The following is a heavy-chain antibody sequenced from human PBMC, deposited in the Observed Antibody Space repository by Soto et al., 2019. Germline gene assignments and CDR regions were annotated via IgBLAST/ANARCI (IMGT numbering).Heavy chain of an antibody. J-gene: IGHJ6*02. V-gene: IGHV1-69*06. Sequence: QVQLVQSGAEVKKPGSSVKVSCKASGGTFSSYAISWVRQAPGQGLEWMGGIIPIFGTANYAQKFQGRVTITADKSTSTAYMELSSVRSEDTAVECCAGRPGCCSSPSCRCYCYGMDDWGQGTTVTVSS. CDR1: GGTFSSYA. CDR3: AGRPGCCSSPSCRCYCYGMDD. CDR2: IIPIFGTA. D-gene: IGHD2-2*01.